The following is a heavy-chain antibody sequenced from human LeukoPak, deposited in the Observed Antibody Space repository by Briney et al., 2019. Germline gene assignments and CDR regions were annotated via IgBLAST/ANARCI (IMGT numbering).Heavy chain of an antibody. CDR2: ISYDGSNK. J-gene: IGHJ4*02. CDR3: AKGLFGGFRYYFDY. CDR1: GFTFSSYG. D-gene: IGHD3-10*02. Sequence: GGSLRLSCAASGFTFSSYGMHWVRQAPGKRLEWVAVISYDGSNKYYADSVKGRFTISRDNSKNTLYLQMNSLRAEDTAVYYCAKGLFGGFRYYFDYWGQGTLVTVSS. V-gene: IGHV3-30*18.